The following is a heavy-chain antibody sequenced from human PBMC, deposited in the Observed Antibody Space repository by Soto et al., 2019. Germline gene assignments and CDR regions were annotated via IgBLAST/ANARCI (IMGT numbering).Heavy chain of an antibody. Sequence: QVQLVQSGAEVKKPGASVKVSCKASGYTFTSYDINWVRQATGQGLEWMGWMNPNSGNTGYAQKCQGRVTMTRNTSISTAYMELSNLRSEDTAVYYCARVRGGQWLVLDAFDIWGQGTMVTVSS. CDR2: MNPNSGNT. V-gene: IGHV1-8*01. CDR1: GYTFTSYD. D-gene: IGHD6-19*01. CDR3: ARVRGGQWLVLDAFDI. J-gene: IGHJ3*02.